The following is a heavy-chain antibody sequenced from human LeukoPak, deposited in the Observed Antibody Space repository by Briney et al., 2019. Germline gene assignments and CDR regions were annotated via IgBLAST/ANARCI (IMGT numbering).Heavy chain of an antibody. V-gene: IGHV3-30-3*01. J-gene: IGHJ4*02. CDR2: ISYDGSNK. Sequence: GRSLRLSCAASGFSFSSYAMHWVRQAPGKGLEWVAVISYDGSNKYYADSVKGRFTISRHNSKNTLYLQMNSLRAEDTAVYYCARGGGSYDILTGDYKPHDYWGQGTLVTVSS. CDR1: GFSFSSYA. D-gene: IGHD3-9*01. CDR3: ARGGGSYDILTGDYKPHDY.